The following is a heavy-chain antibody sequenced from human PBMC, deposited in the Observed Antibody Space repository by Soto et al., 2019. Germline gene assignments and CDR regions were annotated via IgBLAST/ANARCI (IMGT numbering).Heavy chain of an antibody. CDR3: AREVEGSYSPADF. CDR1: GYTFTDHG. Sequence: ASVKVSCKTSGYTFTDHGIDWVRQAPGQGLEWVGWVSSYNGDTNYAYNLKDRVIMTTDASTSTAYMELRGLRSDDTAVYYCAREVEGSYSPADFWGQGTPVTVSS. J-gene: IGHJ4*02. CDR2: VSSYNGDT. V-gene: IGHV1-18*01. D-gene: IGHD3-10*01.